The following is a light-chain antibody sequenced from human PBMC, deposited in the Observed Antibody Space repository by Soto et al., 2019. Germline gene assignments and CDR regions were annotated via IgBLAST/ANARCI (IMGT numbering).Light chain of an antibody. CDR3: QQRSDWPWT. CDR2: DVS. Sequence: IVLTQSPASMVLSPGESGTLSWRASESVTNYLACYQQKPGQANRLLVYDVSNRATGIPARFSGGGSGTDFTLTISNLEPEECAVYYCQQRSDWPWTFGQGTKVDIK. CDR1: ESVTNY. V-gene: IGKV3-11*01. J-gene: IGKJ1*01.